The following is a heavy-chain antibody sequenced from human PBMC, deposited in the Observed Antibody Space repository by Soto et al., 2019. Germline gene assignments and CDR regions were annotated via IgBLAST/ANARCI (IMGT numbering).Heavy chain of an antibody. J-gene: IGHJ4*02. CDR3: ARTHWVSGTEY. D-gene: IGHD6-19*01. Sequence: QVQLQESGPGLVKPSETLSLTCTVSGGSMTGYFWTWIRQSAGKGLEWIGHVYKSGNTDYNPSLASRITMAVDTSKREFSLKVKSVTAADTAVYYCARTHWVSGTEYWGQGTLVTVSS. CDR2: VYKSGNT. V-gene: IGHV4-4*07. CDR1: GGSMTGYF.